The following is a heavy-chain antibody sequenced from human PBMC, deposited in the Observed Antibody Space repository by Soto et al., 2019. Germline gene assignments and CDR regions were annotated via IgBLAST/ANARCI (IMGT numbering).Heavy chain of an antibody. V-gene: IGHV3-23*01. CDR1: GFTFSSYA. D-gene: IGHD2-21*02. Sequence: PGGSLRLSCAASGFTFSSYAMSWVRQAPGKGLEWVSAISGSGGSTYYADSVKGRFTISRDNSKNTLYLQMNSLRAEDTAVYYCAKDRIYCGGDCPAEYYFDYWGQGTLVTVSS. J-gene: IGHJ4*02. CDR3: AKDRIYCGGDCPAEYYFDY. CDR2: ISGSGGST.